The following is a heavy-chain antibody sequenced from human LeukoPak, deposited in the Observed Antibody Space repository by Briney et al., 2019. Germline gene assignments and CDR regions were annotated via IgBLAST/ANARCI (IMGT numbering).Heavy chain of an antibody. CDR1: GYTFTGYY. CDR2: INPNSGGT. CDR3: ARVDGVAGMEFDY. J-gene: IGHJ4*02. Sequence: GASVKVSCKASGYTFTGYYMHWVRQAPGQGLEWMGWINPNSGGTNYAQKFQGRVTMTRDTSISTAYMELSRLRSDETAVYYCARVDGVAGMEFDYWGQGTLVTVSS. D-gene: IGHD3-3*01. V-gene: IGHV1-2*02.